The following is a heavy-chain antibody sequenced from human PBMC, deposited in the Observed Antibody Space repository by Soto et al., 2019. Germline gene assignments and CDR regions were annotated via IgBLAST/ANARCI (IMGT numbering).Heavy chain of an antibody. J-gene: IGHJ3*02. V-gene: IGHV4-59*01. Sequence: PSETLSLTCTVSSGSMSGYYWNWIRQPPGKGLEWIGYIYYSGSTNYNPSLKSRVTISVDTSKNQFSLKLSSVTAADTAVYYCARAGDYDVWSGYSNDAFDIWGQGTMVTVS. CDR1: SGSMSGYY. CDR2: IYYSGST. D-gene: IGHD3-3*01. CDR3: ARAGDYDVWSGYSNDAFDI.